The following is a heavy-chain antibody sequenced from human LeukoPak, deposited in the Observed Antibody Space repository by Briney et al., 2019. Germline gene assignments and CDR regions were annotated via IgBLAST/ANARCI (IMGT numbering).Heavy chain of an antibody. CDR3: AKMGRRGYFEY. J-gene: IGHJ4*02. V-gene: IGHV4-59*02. CDR1: GGSVSNYY. Sequence: SETLSLTCTVSGGSVSNYYWSWIRQPPGKGLEWIGYLSNSGTTKYNPSLNVTISVDTSKNQFSLKLNSVTTADTAIYYCAKMGRRGYFEYWGQGTLVTVSS. CDR2: LSNSGTT. D-gene: IGHD2-8*01.